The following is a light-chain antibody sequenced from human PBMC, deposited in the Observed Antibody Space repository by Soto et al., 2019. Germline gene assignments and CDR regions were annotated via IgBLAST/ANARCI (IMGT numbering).Light chain of an antibody. V-gene: IGKV3-15*01. CDR3: QQYNNWPLT. CDR1: QSVSSN. J-gene: IGKJ4*01. CDR2: GAS. Sequence: EIVMTQSPATLSVSPGARATLSCRASQSVSSNLAWYQQKPGQAPRLLIYGASTRATGIPARFSGSGSGTHITLTISSLQSEDFAVYYCQQYNNWPLTFGGGTKVEIK.